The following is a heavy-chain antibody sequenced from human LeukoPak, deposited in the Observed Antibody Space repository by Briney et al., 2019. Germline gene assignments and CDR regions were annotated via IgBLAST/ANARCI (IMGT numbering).Heavy chain of an antibody. D-gene: IGHD2-2*01. CDR2: IIWSGGST. Sequence: GGSLRLSCTASGFAFDEHGMSWVRQVPGKGLEWVSGIIWSGGSTGYADPLRGRFTISRDNAKNSLYLQMDSLRAEDTALYYCARAPITSPFYFDSWGQGTLVTVSS. V-gene: IGHV3-20*04. CDR3: ARAPITSPFYFDS. J-gene: IGHJ4*02. CDR1: GFAFDEHG.